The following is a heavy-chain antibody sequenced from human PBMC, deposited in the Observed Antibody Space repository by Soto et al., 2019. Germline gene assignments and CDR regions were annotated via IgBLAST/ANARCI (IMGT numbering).Heavy chain of an antibody. V-gene: IGHV1-18*01. D-gene: IGHD3-22*01. CDR1: GYTFTSYG. CDR2: ISAYNGNT. J-gene: IGHJ5*02. Sequence: QVQPVQSGAEVKKPGASVKVSCKASGYTFTSYGISWVRQAPGQGLEWMGWISAYNGNTNYAQKLQGRVTMTTDTSTSTAYMELRSLRSDDTAVYYCARAKPNYYDSSGYYSWFDPWGQGTLVTVSS. CDR3: ARAKPNYYDSSGYYSWFDP.